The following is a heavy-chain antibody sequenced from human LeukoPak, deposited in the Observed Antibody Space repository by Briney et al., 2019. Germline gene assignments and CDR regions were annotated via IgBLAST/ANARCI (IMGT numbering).Heavy chain of an antibody. CDR3: ARVIGPLYGSGSYFDY. Sequence: ASVKVSCKASGYTFTSYGISWVRQAPGQGLEWMGWIGAYNGNTNYAQKLQGRVTMTTDTSTSTAYMELRSLRSDDTAVYYCARVIGPLYGSGSYFDYWGQGTLVTVSS. CDR1: GYTFTSYG. D-gene: IGHD3-10*01. V-gene: IGHV1-18*01. CDR2: IGAYNGNT. J-gene: IGHJ4*02.